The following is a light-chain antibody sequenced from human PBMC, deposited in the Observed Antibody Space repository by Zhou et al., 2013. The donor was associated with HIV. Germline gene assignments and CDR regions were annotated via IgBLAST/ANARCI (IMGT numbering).Light chain of an antibody. V-gene: IGKV1-5*03. J-gene: IGKJ1*01. CDR3: QQYSTYPWT. Sequence: DIQMTQSPSTLSASVGDRVTITCRASQSISTWLAWYQQKPGKAPKLLIYMATSLESGVPSRFSGSGSGTEFTLTISSLQPDDFATYYCQQYSTYPWTFGQGTKVE. CDR2: MAT. CDR1: QSISTW.